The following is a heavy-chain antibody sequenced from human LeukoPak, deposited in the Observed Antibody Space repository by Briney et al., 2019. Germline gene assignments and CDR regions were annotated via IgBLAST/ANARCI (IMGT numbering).Heavy chain of an antibody. D-gene: IGHD3-10*01. CDR1: GYTFTGDY. J-gene: IGHJ3*01. CDR2: INPNSGST. CDR3: ARDSRGMVRGVIPNGS. Sequence: ASVNVSCKASGYTFTGDYMHWVRQAPGQGLKWMGWINPNSGSTNYAQKLQGRVPMTRDTSISTAYMELSRLRSDAAAVYYCARDSRGMVRGVIPNGSWGQGTMVTVSS. V-gene: IGHV1-2*02.